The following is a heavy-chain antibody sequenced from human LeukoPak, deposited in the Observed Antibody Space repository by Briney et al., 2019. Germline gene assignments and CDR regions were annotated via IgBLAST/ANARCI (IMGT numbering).Heavy chain of an antibody. CDR2: IIPIFGTA. Sequence: ASVKVSCKASGGTFSSYAISWVRQAPGQGLEWMGGIIPIFGTANYAQKFQGRVTITADESTSTAYTELSSLRSEDTAVYYCARSGSYSYYMDVWGKGTTVTVSS. V-gene: IGHV1-69*13. CDR1: GGTFSSYA. CDR3: ARSGSYSYYMDV. D-gene: IGHD3-10*01. J-gene: IGHJ6*03.